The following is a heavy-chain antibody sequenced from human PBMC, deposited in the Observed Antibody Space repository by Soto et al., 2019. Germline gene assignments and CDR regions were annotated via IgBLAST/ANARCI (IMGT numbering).Heavy chain of an antibody. D-gene: IGHD5-18*01. CDR1: GFTFSNYW. V-gene: IGHV3-74*01. J-gene: IGHJ6*02. Sequence: EVQLVESGGGLVQPGGSLRVSCAASGFTFSNYWMHWVHQVPGKGLVWVSRVNFDGGTTNYTNSVKGRFTISRDNAKNTVYSQMNMLRGADTAVYYWGRGIQTYYGVDVWGQGTTVTISS. CDR2: VNFDGGTT. CDR3: GRGIQTYYGVDV.